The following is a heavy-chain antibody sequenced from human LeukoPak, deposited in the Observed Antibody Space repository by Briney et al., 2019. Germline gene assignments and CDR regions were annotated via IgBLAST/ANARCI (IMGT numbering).Heavy chain of an antibody. Sequence: PSETLSLTCAVYGGSFSGYYWSWIRQPPGKGLEWIGEINHSGSTNYNPSLKSRVTISVDTSKNQFSLKLSPVTAADTAVYYCASARMAVADYWGQGTLVTVSS. CDR2: INHSGST. V-gene: IGHV4-34*01. J-gene: IGHJ4*02. D-gene: IGHD6-19*01. CDR1: GGSFSGYY. CDR3: ASARMAVADY.